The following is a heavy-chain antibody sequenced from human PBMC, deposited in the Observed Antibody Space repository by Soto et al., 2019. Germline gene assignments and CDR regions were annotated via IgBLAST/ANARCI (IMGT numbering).Heavy chain of an antibody. V-gene: IGHV4-34*01. CDR2: INHSGTP. J-gene: IGHJ5*02. CDR1: GGSFSGYY. Sequence: QVQLQQWGAGLLKPSETLSLTCAVNGGSFSGYYWSWIRQPPGKGLEWIGEINHSGTPNYNPSLKSRVTISVDTSKNQFSLKLSSVTAADTAVYYCARAAGLAAAGEWFDPWGQGTLVTVSS. CDR3: ARAAGLAAAGEWFDP. D-gene: IGHD6-13*01.